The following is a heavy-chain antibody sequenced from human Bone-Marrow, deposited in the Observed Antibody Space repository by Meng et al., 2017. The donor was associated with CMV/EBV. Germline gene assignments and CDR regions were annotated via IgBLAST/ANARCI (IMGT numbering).Heavy chain of an antibody. J-gene: IGHJ4*02. CDR3: ARTKTSGTWLHDH. Sequence: ASVKVSCKASGYTFTDYDINWVRQAAGQGLEWMGWVTPKSGSADYARKFKGRVTMTTDTSIGTAYMELTGLRSGDTAVYFCARTKTSGTWLHDHWGQGTLVTVSS. V-gene: IGHV1-8*01. CDR2: VTPKSGSA. CDR1: GYTFTDYD. D-gene: IGHD5-12*01.